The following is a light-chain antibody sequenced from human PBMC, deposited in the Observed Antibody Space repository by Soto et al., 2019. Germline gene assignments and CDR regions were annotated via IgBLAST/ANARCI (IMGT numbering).Light chain of an antibody. V-gene: IGKV3-11*01. CDR3: QQRSNWLLN. CDR2: DAS. Sequence: EIVLTQSPATLSLSPAERATLSCRASQSVSSYLAWYQQKPGQAPRLLIYDASNSATGIPATFSGSGSGTGFTLTISGLEPEDFAVYYCQQRSNWLLNSGGGTKVESK. J-gene: IGKJ4*01. CDR1: QSVSSY.